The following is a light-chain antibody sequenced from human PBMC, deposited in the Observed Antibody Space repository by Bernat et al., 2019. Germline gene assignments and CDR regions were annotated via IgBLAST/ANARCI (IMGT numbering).Light chain of an antibody. CDR3: SSYTSSSTYV. CDR2: DVS. V-gene: IGLV2-14*01. J-gene: IGLJ1*01. CDR1: SSDVGGYNY. Sequence: QSALTQPASVSGSPGQSITISCTGTSSDVGGYNYVPWYQQHLGKAPKLMIYDVSNRPSGVSNRFYGSKSGNTASLTISGLQAEDEADYYCSSYTSSSTYVFGTGTKVTVL.